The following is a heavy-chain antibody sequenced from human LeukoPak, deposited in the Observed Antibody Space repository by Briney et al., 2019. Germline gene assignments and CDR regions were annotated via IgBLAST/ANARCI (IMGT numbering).Heavy chain of an antibody. D-gene: IGHD2-15*01. J-gene: IGHJ4*02. CDR3: TRVGKLAVTGNHFDY. CDR1: GFNFGDYA. V-gene: IGHV3-49*04. Sequence: GGSLRLSCTASGFNFGDYAVSWVRQAPGKGLEWVGLIRSKAYGGTTEYAASVKGRFTISRDDSKSIAYLQINSLKTEDTAVYYCTRVGKLAVTGNHFDYWGQGTLVTVSS. CDR2: IRSKAYGGTT.